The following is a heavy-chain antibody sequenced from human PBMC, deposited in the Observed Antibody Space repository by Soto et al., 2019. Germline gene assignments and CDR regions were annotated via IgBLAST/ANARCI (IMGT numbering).Heavy chain of an antibody. CDR3: ARVPVYSSGWSVYFDY. D-gene: IGHD6-19*01. CDR1: GFTFSSYS. V-gene: IGHV3-21*01. J-gene: IGHJ4*02. Sequence: GSLRLSCAASGFTFSSYSMNWVRQAPGKGLEWVSSISSSSSYIYYADSVKGRFTISRDNAKNSLYLQMNSLRAEDTAVYYCARVPVYSSGWSVYFDYWGQGTLVTVSS. CDR2: ISSSSSYI.